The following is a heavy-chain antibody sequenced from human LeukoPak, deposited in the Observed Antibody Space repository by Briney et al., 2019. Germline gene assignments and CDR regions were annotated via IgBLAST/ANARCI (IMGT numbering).Heavy chain of an antibody. CDR3: AKLAYGYYDSSGYYYFDY. V-gene: IGHV3-23*01. CDR1: GFTFSSYA. D-gene: IGHD3-22*01. J-gene: IGHJ4*02. CDR2: ICGSGGST. Sequence: GGSLRLSCAASGFTFSSYAMSWVRQAPGKGLEWVSAICGSGGSTYYADSVKGRFTISRDNSKNTLYLQMNSLRAEDTAVYYCAKLAYGYYDSSGYYYFDYWGQGTLVTVSS.